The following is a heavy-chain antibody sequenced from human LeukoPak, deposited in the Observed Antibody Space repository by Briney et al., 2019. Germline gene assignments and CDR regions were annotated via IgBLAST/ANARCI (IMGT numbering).Heavy chain of an antibody. CDR2: INTNSGNT. Sequence: ASVKVTCKASGYTFTSYDFNWLRQATAQGLGWMGWINTNSGNTGYAQKFQGRVTMTRNTSISTAYMELSSLRSEDTAVYYCARIPPRRIFTYYYDSSGYDYWGQGTLVTVSS. CDR3: ARIPPRRIFTYYYDSSGYDY. D-gene: IGHD3-22*01. CDR1: GYTFTSYD. J-gene: IGHJ4*02. V-gene: IGHV1-8*01.